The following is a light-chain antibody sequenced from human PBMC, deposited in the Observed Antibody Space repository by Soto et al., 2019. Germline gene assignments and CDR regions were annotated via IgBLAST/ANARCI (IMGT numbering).Light chain of an antibody. CDR3: CSYAGSSTWV. Sequence: SALTQPASVSGSPGQSITISCTGTSSDVENYNLVSWYQQHSGKAPKLMIYEGSKRPSGVSNRFSGSKSGNTASLTISGLQAEDEADYYCCSYAGSSTWVFGGGTKLTVL. CDR1: SSDVENYNL. J-gene: IGLJ3*02. V-gene: IGLV2-23*01. CDR2: EGS.